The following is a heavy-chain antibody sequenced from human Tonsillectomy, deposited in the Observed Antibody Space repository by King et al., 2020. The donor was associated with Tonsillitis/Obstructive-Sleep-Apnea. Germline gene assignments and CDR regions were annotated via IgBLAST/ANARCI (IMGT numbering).Heavy chain of an antibody. D-gene: IGHD3-3*01. J-gene: IGHJ3*02. Sequence: VQLVQSGAEVKKPGASVKVSCKVSGYTLTELSMHWVRQAPGKGLEWMGGFDTEDGETIYAQKFQGRVTMTEDTSTDTAYMELSSLRSEDTAVYYCATALRFLEWVRGVFDIWGQGTMVTVSS. CDR1: GYTLTELS. CDR3: ATALRFLEWVRGVFDI. V-gene: IGHV1-24*01. CDR2: FDTEDGET.